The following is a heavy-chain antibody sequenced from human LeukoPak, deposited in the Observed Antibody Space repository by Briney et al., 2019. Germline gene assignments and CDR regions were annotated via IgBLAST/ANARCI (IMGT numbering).Heavy chain of an antibody. V-gene: IGHV1-2*02. J-gene: IGHJ4*02. CDR3: ARPPYGGYGEDFDY. CDR1: GYTFTGYY. D-gene: IGHD5-12*01. CDR2: INPNSGGT. Sequence: ASVNVSFKASGYTFTGYYMHWVRQAPGQGLEWMGWINPNSGGTNYAQKFQGRVTMTRDTSISTAYMELSRLRSDDTAVYYCARPPYGGYGEDFDYWGQGTLVTVSS.